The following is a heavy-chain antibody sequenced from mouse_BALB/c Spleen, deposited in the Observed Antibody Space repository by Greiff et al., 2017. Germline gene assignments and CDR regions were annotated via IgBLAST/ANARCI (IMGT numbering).Heavy chain of an antibody. V-gene: IGHV14-3*02. CDR3: ARDWANWYFDV. Sequence: VHVKQSGAELVKPGASVKLSCTASGFNIKDTYMHWVKQRPEQGLEWIGRIDPANGNTKYDPKFQGKATITADTSSNTAYLQLSSLTSEDTAVYYCARDWANWYFDVWGAGTTVTVSS. D-gene: IGHD4-1*01. CDR1: GFNIKDTY. J-gene: IGHJ1*01. CDR2: IDPANGNT.